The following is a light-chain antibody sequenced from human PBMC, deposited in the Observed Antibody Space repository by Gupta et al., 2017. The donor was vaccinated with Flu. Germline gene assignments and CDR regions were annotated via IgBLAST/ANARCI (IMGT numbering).Light chain of an antibody. CDR2: GAS. V-gene: IGKV3-20*01. CDR1: QSVSSSY. CDR3: QQYDSSPLT. J-gene: IGKJ4*01. Sequence: ESATLSCRASQSVSSSYLAWYQQKPGQAPRLLIYGASRRATGVPDRFSGSGSGTDFTLTISRLEPEDFAVYYCQQYDSSPLTFGGGTKVEI.